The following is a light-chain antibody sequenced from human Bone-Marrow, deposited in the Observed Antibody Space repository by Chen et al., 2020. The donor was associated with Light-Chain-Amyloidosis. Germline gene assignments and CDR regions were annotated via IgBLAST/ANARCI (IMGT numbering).Light chain of an antibody. Sequence: ELVLTQSPGTLAPSPGERATLSCRASQTIRSNFLAWYQQTPGQAPRLLIPGASRRATGIPDRFSGSGSGTDFSLTISRLAPEDFAVYYCQQYVSSPYTFGQGTKLEIK. CDR3: QQYVSSPYT. CDR2: GAS. CDR1: QTIRSNF. J-gene: IGKJ2*01. V-gene: IGKV3-20*01.